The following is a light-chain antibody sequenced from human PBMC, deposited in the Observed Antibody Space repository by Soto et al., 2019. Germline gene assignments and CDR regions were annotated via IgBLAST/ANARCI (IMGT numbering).Light chain of an antibody. CDR2: DAS. Sequence: EIVLTQSPVTLSLSPGERGTLSCRASQSVSSGYLAWYQQKPGQAPRLLIYDASSRATGIPDRFSGSGSGTDFTLTISRLEPEDFAVYYCQQYGGSPRTFGQGTKVDIK. J-gene: IGKJ1*01. CDR1: QSVSSGY. CDR3: QQYGGSPRT. V-gene: IGKV3-20*01.